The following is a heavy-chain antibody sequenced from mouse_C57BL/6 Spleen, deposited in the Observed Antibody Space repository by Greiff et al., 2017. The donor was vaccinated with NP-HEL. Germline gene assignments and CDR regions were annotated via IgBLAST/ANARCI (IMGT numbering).Heavy chain of an antibody. CDR2: IWGDGST. D-gene: IGHD2-14*01. CDR1: GFSLTSYG. Sequence: VHLVESGPGLVAPSQSLSITCTVSGFSLTSYGVSWVRQPPGKGLEWLGVIWGDGSTNYQSALISRLSISKENSKSQVFLKLNSLQTDETATYYGAKGGVRRGAWFAYWGQGTLVTVSA. CDR3: AKGGVRRGAWFAY. V-gene: IGHV2-3*01. J-gene: IGHJ3*01.